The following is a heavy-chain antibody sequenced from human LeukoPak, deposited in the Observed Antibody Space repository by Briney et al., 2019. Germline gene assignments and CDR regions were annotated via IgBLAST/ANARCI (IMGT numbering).Heavy chain of an antibody. CDR1: GGSISRSTYY. V-gene: IGHV4-39*07. D-gene: IGHD6-19*01. CDR2: IYYSGST. CDR3: ARAVAGTGNWFDS. J-gene: IGHJ5*01. Sequence: SETLSLTCTVSGGSISRSTYYWSWIRQPPGKGLEWIGSIYYSGSTYYNPSLKSRVTISVDTSKSPFSLKLSSVTAADTAVYYCARAVAGTGNWFDSWGQGTLVTVSS.